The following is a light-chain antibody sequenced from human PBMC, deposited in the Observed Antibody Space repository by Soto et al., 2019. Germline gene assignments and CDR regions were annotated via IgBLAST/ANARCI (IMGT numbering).Light chain of an antibody. V-gene: IGKV3-11*01. CDR3: QQRSNWPIT. CDR2: DAS. CDR1: ESVSTN. Sequence: EIEMTQSPATLSLAPGERVTLSCRASESVSTNLTWYQQKARQSPRLLIYDASHRATGIPARFSGSGSGTAFTLTISSLAPEDFAVYYCQQRSNWPITFGQGTRLEIK. J-gene: IGKJ5*01.